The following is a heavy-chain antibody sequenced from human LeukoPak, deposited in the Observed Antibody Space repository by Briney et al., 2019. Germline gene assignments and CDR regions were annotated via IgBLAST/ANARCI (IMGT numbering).Heavy chain of an antibody. D-gene: IGHD1-1*01. CDR3: GRDWKLDY. CDR1: GLIFNNFA. V-gene: IGHV3-23*01. J-gene: IGHJ4*02. CDR2: IGDNGGDT. Sequence: PGGSLRLSCAASGLIFNNFAMSWVRQAPGKGLEWVSAIGDNGGDTKYAASVKGRFTIYRDNSRNTLYLQMNSLRVEDTAIYYCGRDWKLDYWGQGTLVTVSS.